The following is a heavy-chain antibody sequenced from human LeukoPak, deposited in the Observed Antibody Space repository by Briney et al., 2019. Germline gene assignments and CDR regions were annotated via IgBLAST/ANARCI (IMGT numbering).Heavy chain of an antibody. J-gene: IGHJ4*02. CDR2: ISSSSSYI. Sequence: GGSLRLSCAASGFTFSSYSMNWVRQAPGKGLEWVSSISSSSSYIYYADSVKGRFTISRDNAKNSLYLQMSSLRAEDTAVYYCARSVWFGELPYWGQGTLVTVSS. CDR3: ARSVWFGELPY. CDR1: GFTFSSYS. V-gene: IGHV3-21*01. D-gene: IGHD3-10*01.